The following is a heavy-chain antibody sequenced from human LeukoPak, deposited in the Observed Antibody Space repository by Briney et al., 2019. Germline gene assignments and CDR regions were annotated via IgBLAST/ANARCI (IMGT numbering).Heavy chain of an antibody. CDR2: IIPILGIA. D-gene: IGHD4-23*01. V-gene: IGHV1-69*04. J-gene: IGHJ6*03. CDR3: ARDHGGNPFGYYYYMDV. Sequence: SVKVSCKASGGTFSSYTISWVRQAPGQGLEWLGRIIPILGIANYAQKFQGRVTITADKSTSTAYMELSSLRSEDTAVYYCARDHGGNPFGYYYYMDVWGKGTTVTVSS. CDR1: GGTFSSYT.